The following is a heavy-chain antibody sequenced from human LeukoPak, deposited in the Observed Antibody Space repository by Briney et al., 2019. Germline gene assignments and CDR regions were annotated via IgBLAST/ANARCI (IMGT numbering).Heavy chain of an antibody. Sequence: SETLSLTCAVYGGSFSGYYWSWIRQPPVKGLEWIGEINHSGSTNYNPSLKSRVTISVDTSKNQFSLKLSSVTAADTAVYYCARDFGGDYGPYYFDYWGQGTLVTVSS. V-gene: IGHV4-34*01. CDR1: GGSFSGYY. CDR3: ARDFGGDYGPYYFDY. J-gene: IGHJ4*02. D-gene: IGHD4-17*01. CDR2: INHSGST.